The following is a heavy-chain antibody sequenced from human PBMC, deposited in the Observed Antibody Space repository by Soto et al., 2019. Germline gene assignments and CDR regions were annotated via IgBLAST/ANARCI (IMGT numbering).Heavy chain of an antibody. CDR3: ARDWGNWYFDL. D-gene: IGHD7-27*01. CDR1: GFTFSSYD. J-gene: IGHJ2*01. V-gene: IGHV3-13*01. CDR2: IGTACDT. Sequence: EVQLVESGGGLVQPGGSLRLSCAASGFTFSSYDMHWVRQATGKGLEWVSAIGTACDTYYPGSVKGRFTISRENAKNSLYLQMNSLRAEDTAVYYCARDWGNWYFDLWGRGTLVTVSS.